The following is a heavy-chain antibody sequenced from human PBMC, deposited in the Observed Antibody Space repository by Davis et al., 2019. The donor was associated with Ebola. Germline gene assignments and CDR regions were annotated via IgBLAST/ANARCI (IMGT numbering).Heavy chain of an antibody. CDR2: IIPILGIA. Sequence: AASVKVSCKASGYTFTSYGISWVRQAPGQGLEWMGRIIPILGIANYAQKFQGRVTITADKSTSTAYMELSSLRSEDTAVYYCARDVGAAAGGDGDDYWGQGTLVTVSS. D-gene: IGHD6-13*01. V-gene: IGHV1-69*04. J-gene: IGHJ4*02. CDR3: ARDVGAAAGGDGDDY. CDR1: GYTFTSYG.